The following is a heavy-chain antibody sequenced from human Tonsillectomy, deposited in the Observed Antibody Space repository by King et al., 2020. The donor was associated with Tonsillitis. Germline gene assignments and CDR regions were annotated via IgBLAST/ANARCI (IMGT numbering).Heavy chain of an antibody. Sequence: VQLVESGPELKKPGASLKVSCKASGYPFTNYYMPWVRQPPGQGLGWMGIINPIVGSTAYPQKFQGRVTMTKDPSTSTAYRGLSSLKSEDTAVYYCARGAGLSDYYYYYMDVWGKGTTVTVSS. CDR2: INPIVGST. CDR3: ARGAGLSDYYYYYMDV. J-gene: IGHJ6*03. CDR1: GYPFTNYY. V-gene: IGHV1-46*01. D-gene: IGHD2/OR15-2a*01.